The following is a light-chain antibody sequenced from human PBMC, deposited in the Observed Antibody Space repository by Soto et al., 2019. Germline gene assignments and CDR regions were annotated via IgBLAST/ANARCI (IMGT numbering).Light chain of an antibody. CDR2: ATS. Sequence: EVVLTQSPGTLSLSPGERATLSCRASQSVRNNYLAWYQQKPGQAPRFLMYATSNRATGIPDRFSGGGSGTDFTLTISRLEPEDFAVYYCQQFGRYPLTFGGGTKVEIK. CDR3: QQFGRYPLT. V-gene: IGKV3-20*01. CDR1: QSVRNNY. J-gene: IGKJ4*01.